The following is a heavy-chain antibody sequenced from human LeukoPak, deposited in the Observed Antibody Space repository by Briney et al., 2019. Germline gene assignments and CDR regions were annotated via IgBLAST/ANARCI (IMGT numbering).Heavy chain of an antibody. CDR2: IKQDGSEK. CDR3: AKDLKWELPSSANY. J-gene: IGHJ4*02. V-gene: IGHV3-7*01. CDR1: GFSFSSYW. Sequence: GGSLRLSCAASGFSFSSYWMSWVRQAPGKGPEWVANIKQDGSEKFYGDSLKGRFTISRDNAKNSLYLQMNSLRAEDTAVYYCAKDLKWELPSSANYWGQGTLVTVSS. D-gene: IGHD1-26*01.